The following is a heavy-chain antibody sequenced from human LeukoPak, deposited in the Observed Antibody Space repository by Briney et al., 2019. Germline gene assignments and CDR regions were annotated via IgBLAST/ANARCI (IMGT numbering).Heavy chain of an antibody. CDR3: ARDRTLGYCSSTSCYPYYYYYGMDV. J-gene: IGHJ6*02. D-gene: IGHD2-2*01. CDR1: GGSISSSSYY. CDR2: IYYSGST. Sequence: SSETLSLTCTVSGGSISSSSYYWGWIRQPPEKGLEYIGSIYYSGSTNYNPSLKSRVTISVDTSKNQFSLKLSSVTAADTAVYYCARDRTLGYCSSTSCYPYYYYYGMDVWGQGTTVTVSS. V-gene: IGHV4-39*07.